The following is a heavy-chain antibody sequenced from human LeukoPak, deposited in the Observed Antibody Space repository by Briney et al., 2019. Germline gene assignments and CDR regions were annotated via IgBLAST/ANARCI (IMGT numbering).Heavy chain of an antibody. J-gene: IGHJ4*02. Sequence: SETLSLTCTVSGGSISSSSYYWGWIRQPPGKGLEWIGSIYYSGSTYYNPSLKSRVTISVDTSKNQFSLKLSSVTAADTAVYYCARASPTMIVVGPFFDYWGQGTLVTVSS. V-gene: IGHV4-39*07. CDR3: ARASPTMIVVGPFFDY. D-gene: IGHD3-22*01. CDR2: IYYSGST. CDR1: GGSISSSSYY.